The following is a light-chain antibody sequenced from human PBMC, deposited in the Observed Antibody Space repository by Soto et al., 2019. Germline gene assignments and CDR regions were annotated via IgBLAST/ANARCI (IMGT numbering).Light chain of an antibody. CDR1: SSDIGDYKY. V-gene: IGLV2-14*01. J-gene: IGLJ1*01. CDR2: VNS. CDR3: SSYTSSDTPYV. Sequence: QSALTQPASVSGSPGQSITISSTGTSSDIGDYKYVSWYQQHPDKAPKLIIFVNSNRPSGISDRFSASKSGNTASLTISGLQAEDEADYYCSSYTSSDTPYVFGTGTMLTVL.